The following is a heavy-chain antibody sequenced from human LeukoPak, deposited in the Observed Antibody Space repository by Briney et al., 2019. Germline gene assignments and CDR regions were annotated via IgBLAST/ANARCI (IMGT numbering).Heavy chain of an antibody. CDR1: GYTFTSYD. CDR3: ARGYYDSSGYYYHFDY. D-gene: IGHD3-22*01. V-gene: IGHV1-8*03. J-gene: IGHJ4*02. Sequence: VSVKVSCKASGYTFTSYDINWVRQATGQGLEWMGWMNPNSGNTGYAQKFQGRVTITRNTSISTAYMELSSLRSEDTAVYYCARGYYDSSGYYYHFDYWGQGTLVTVSS. CDR2: MNPNSGNT.